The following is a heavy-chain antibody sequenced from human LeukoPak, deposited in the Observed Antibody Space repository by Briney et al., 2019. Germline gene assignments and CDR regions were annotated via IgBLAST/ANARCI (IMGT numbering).Heavy chain of an antibody. V-gene: IGHV1-18*01. J-gene: IGHJ4*02. D-gene: IGHD2-2*01. CDR1: GYTFISHG. CDR2: ISAYNGNT. CDR3: AREGSCSSTSCRFSDY. Sequence: ASVKVSCKASGYTFISHGISWVRQAPGQGLEWMGWISAYNGNTNYAQKLQDRVTMTTDTSTTTAYMELRSLRSDDTAVYYCAREGSCSSTSCRFSDYWGQGTLVTVAS.